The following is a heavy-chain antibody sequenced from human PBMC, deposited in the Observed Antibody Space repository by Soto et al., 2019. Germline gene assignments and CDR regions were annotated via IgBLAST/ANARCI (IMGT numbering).Heavy chain of an antibody. CDR2: ISGSGGST. D-gene: IGHD3-22*01. CDR1: GFTFSSYA. J-gene: IGHJ5*02. V-gene: IGHV3-23*01. Sequence: XGSLRLSCAASGFTFSSYAMSWVRQAPGKGLEWVSAISGSGGSTYYADSVKGRFTISRDNSKNTLYLQMNSLRAEDTAVYYCAKGSGYDSSGYHWGQGTLVTVSS. CDR3: AKGSGYDSSGYH.